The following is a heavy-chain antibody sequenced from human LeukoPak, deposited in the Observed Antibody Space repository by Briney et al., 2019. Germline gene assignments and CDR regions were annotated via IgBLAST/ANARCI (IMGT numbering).Heavy chain of an antibody. D-gene: IGHD2-15*01. CDR2: IYYTGSS. V-gene: IGHV4-59*01. J-gene: IGHJ4*02. CDR1: NASISRYF. Sequence: PSETLSLTCSVFNASISRYFWSWVRQPPGKGLEWIGYIYYTGSSNLNPSLRSRVTMSVDTSKNQFSLKLRSVTAADTALYYCAGGPGISTSGYWGQGALVTVSS. CDR3: AGGPGISTSGY.